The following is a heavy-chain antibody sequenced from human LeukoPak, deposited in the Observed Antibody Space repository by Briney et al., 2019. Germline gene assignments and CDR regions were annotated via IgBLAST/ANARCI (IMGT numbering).Heavy chain of an antibody. J-gene: IGHJ3*02. CDR1: GFTFSSYA. CDR3: AREDTTVTDDAFDI. D-gene: IGHD4-11*01. V-gene: IGHV3-30-3*01. Sequence: PGGSLRLSCAASGFTFSSYAMHWVRQAPGKGLEWVAVISYDGSNKYYADSVKGRFTISRDNAKNSLYLQMNSLRAEDTAVYYCAREDTTVTDDAFDIWGQGTMVTVSS. CDR2: ISYDGSNK.